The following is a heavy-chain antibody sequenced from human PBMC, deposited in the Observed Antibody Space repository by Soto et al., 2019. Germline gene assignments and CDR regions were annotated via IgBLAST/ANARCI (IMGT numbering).Heavy chain of an antibody. J-gene: IGHJ3*02. CDR2: INHSGST. Sequence: SETLSLTCAVYGGSFSGYYWSWIRQPPGKGLEWIGEINHSGSTNYNPSLKSRVTISVDTSKNQFSLKLSSVTAADTAVYYCAGALPGDIVLISGCVAFDIWGQGTMVTVSS. CDR3: AGALPGDIVLISGCVAFDI. V-gene: IGHV4-34*01. CDR1: GGSFSGYY. D-gene: IGHD2-8*01.